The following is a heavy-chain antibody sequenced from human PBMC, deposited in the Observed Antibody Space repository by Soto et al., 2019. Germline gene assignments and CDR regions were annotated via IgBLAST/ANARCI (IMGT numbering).Heavy chain of an antibody. V-gene: IGHV3-74*01. Sequence: GGSLRLSCAASGFTFSSYWMHWVRQAPGKGLVWVSRINSDGSSTSYADSVKGRFTISRDNAKNTLYLQMNSLGAEDTAVYYCARSTILRYMDVWGKGTTVTVSS. D-gene: IGHD3-3*01. CDR1: GFTFSSYW. J-gene: IGHJ6*03. CDR3: ARSTILRYMDV. CDR2: INSDGSST.